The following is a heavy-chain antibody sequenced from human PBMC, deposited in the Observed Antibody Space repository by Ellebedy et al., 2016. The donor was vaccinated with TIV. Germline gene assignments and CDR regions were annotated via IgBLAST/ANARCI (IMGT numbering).Heavy chain of an antibody. CDR1: GFTSRAYP. J-gene: IGHJ4*02. CDR2: VSSGGTA. V-gene: IGHV3-30*09. Sequence: GESLKISCAASGFTSRAYPLHWVRQTPDKGLQWVAAVSSGGTAYYAGSVRGRFAISRDISQNTLYLQMNNLRPEDTAVYYCARSSHSADYFSSDFWGQGALVAVSS. D-gene: IGHD4/OR15-4a*01. CDR3: ARSSHSADYFSSDF.